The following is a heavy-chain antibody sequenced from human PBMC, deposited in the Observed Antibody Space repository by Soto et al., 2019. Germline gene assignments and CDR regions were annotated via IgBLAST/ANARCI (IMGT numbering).Heavy chain of an antibody. CDR1: GFSFSRYS. Sequence: GGSLRLSCAASGFSFSRYSMNWVRQAPGKGLEWVSSIINSGSSIYYADSVKGRFTISRDNAKNSLYLQMNSLRDEDTAVYYCAREAGTWHLPLNWFDPWGQGTLVTVSS. V-gene: IGHV3-21*01. D-gene: IGHD6-19*01. CDR2: IINSGSSI. J-gene: IGHJ5*02. CDR3: AREAGTWHLPLNWFDP.